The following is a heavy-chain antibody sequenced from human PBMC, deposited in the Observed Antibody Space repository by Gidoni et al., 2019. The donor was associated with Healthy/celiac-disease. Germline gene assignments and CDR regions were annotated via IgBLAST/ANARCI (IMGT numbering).Heavy chain of an antibody. CDR1: AFTFSRSA. CDR2: RSYDGLNK. J-gene: IGHJ4*02. Sequence: QVQLVEPGGGVGQPGRSLRPPCEASAFTFSRSAMHWVRQAPGTGLEWVAVRSYDGLNKYYADSVKGRFTISRDNSKDTLYLQMNSLRAEDTAGYYWARDSYYDFWSGYYPYYFDYWGQGTLVTVSS. D-gene: IGHD3-3*01. CDR3: ARDSYYDFWSGYYPYYFDY. V-gene: IGHV3-30-3*01.